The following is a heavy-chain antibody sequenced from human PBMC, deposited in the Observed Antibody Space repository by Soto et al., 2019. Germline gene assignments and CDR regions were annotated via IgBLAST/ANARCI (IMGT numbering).Heavy chain of an antibody. CDR1: GGSISSGGYY. CDR3: ASVYYDFWSGYPYFDY. Sequence: QVQLQESGPGLVKPSQTLSLTCTVSGGSISSGGYYWSWIRQHPGKGLEWIGYIYYSGSTYYNPSLKSRVTISVDTSKNQCSLKLSSVTAADTAVYYCASVYYDFWSGYPYFDYWGQGTLVTVSS. D-gene: IGHD3-3*01. J-gene: IGHJ4*02. V-gene: IGHV4-31*03. CDR2: IYYSGST.